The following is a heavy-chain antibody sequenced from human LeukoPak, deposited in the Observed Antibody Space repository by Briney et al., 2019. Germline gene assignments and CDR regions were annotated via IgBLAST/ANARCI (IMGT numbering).Heavy chain of an antibody. J-gene: IGHJ4*02. D-gene: IGHD4-17*01. V-gene: IGHV4-39*01. CDR2: IYYSGNT. Sequence: SETLSLTCTVSGGSISSSSYYWGWIRQPPGKGLEWIGSIYYSGNTYYNPSLKGRVTISVDTSKNQFSLNLSSVTAADTAVYYCASSYYGDYYFDYWGQGTLVTVSS. CDR1: GGSISSSSYY. CDR3: ASSYYGDYYFDY.